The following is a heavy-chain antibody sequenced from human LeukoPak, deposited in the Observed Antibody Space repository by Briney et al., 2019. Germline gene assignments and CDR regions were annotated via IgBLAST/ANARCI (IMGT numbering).Heavy chain of an antibody. D-gene: IGHD3/OR15-3a*01. CDR3: ARDRRARGPYDY. CDR1: GFTFTSSA. Sequence: SVKVSCKASGFTFTSSAVQWVRQARGQRLEWIGWIVVGSGNTNYAQKFQERVTITRDMSTSTAYMELSSLRSEDTAVYYCARDRRARGPYDYWGQGTLVTVSS. CDR2: IVVGSGNT. J-gene: IGHJ4*02. V-gene: IGHV1-58*01.